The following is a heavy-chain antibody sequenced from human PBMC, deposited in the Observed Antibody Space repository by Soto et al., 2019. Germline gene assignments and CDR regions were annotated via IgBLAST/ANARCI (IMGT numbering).Heavy chain of an antibody. CDR1: GFTFISYA. CDR2: ISGGGGST. D-gene: IGHD1-1*01. J-gene: IGHJ4*02. CDR3: TKDQINYNWNDGEFDY. V-gene: IGHV3-23*01. Sequence: GGSLRLSCAASGFTFISYAMSWVRQATGKGLEWVSAISGGGGSTYYADSVKGRFTISRDNSKNTLFLQMNSLRAEDTAIYYCTKDQINYNWNDGEFDYWGQGTLVTVSS.